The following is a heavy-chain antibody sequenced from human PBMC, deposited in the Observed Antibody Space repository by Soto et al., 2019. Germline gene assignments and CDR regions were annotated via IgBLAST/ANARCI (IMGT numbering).Heavy chain of an antibody. D-gene: IGHD2-21*01. V-gene: IGHV3-11*01. CDR1: GFTFSDYY. CDR3: ASKPYCGDECYYNY. J-gene: IGHJ4*01. Sequence: NPGGSLRLSCAASGFTFSDYYMSWIRQAPGKGLEWVSYINTRGTTIYYADSVKGRFTISRDNAKKSLYLQMNNLRVEDTAVYYCASKPYCGDECYYNYWGHGILVTVSS. CDR2: INTRGTTI.